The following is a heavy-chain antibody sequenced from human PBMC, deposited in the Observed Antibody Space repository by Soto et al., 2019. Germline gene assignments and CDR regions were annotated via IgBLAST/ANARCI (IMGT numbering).Heavy chain of an antibody. Sequence: GGSLRLSCVACDFTFSNSAMRWVRHAPGKGLEWVSAISGSGGSTHYSYCVKGRFTISRDNAKNTVYLQMNSLRAEETAVYYCAKESVSYSNSPFDYWGQGTLVTV. CDR2: ISGSGGST. CDR1: DFTFSNSA. J-gene: IGHJ4*02. D-gene: IGHD4-4*01. V-gene: IGHV3-23*01. CDR3: AKESVSYSNSPFDY.